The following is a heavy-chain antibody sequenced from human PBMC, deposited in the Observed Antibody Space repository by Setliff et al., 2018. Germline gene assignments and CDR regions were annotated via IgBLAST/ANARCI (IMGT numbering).Heavy chain of an antibody. J-gene: IGHJ6*02. CDR1: GYTFTSYG. CDR2: INPNSGNT. D-gene: IGHD3-16*02. CDR3: ARLYYDYVWGSYRLYYYYGMDV. Sequence: ASVKVSCKASGYTFTSYGISWVRQAPGQGLEWMGWINPNSGNTGYAQKFQGRVTMTRNTSISTAYMELSSLRSEDTAVYYCARLYYDYVWGSYRLYYYYGMDVWGQGTTVTVSS. V-gene: IGHV1-8*02.